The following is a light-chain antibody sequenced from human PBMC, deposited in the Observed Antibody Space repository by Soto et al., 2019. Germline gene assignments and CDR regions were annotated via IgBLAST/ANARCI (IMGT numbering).Light chain of an antibody. J-gene: IGKJ1*01. CDR3: QQYGSSPWT. CDR1: QSVSNN. V-gene: IGKV3-15*01. Sequence: EILMTQSPATLSVSPGERATLSCRASQSVSNNLAWYQQKPGQAPRLLIYAVSSRPAGIPARFSGSGSGTDFTLTISRLEPEDFAVYYCQQYGSSPWTFGQGTKVDIK. CDR2: AVS.